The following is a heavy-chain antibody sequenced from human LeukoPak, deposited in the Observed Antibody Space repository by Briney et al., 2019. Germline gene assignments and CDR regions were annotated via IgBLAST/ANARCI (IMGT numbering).Heavy chain of an antibody. J-gene: IGHJ4*02. CDR1: GFTFTDYY. CDR3: ASLAAAGIGASYFDY. CDR2: IDPNSGDT. Sequence: GASVKVSCKASGFTFTDYYIHWVRQAPGQGLEWMGWIDPNSGDTNYAQNFRGRVTMTRDTSITTSYMELSRLRSDDTAVYYCASLAAAGIGASYFDYWGQGTLVTVSS. D-gene: IGHD6-13*01. V-gene: IGHV1-2*02.